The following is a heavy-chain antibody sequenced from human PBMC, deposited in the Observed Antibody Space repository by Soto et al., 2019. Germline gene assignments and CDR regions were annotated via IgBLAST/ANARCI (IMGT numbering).Heavy chain of an antibody. CDR3: ARDPIVGATRYYFGY. CDR1: GFTFSSYA. Sequence: GGSLRLSCAASGFTFSSYALHWVRQAPGKGLERVAVISYDGSNKYYADSVKGRFTISRDNSKHTLYLQMNSLRAEDTAVYYCARDPIVGATRYYFGYWGQGTLVTVSS. J-gene: IGHJ4*02. CDR2: ISYDGSNK. D-gene: IGHD1-26*01. V-gene: IGHV3-30-3*01.